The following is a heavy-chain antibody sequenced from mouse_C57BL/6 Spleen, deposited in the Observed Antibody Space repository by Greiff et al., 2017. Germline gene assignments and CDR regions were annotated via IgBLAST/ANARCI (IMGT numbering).Heavy chain of an antibody. CDR1: GYTFTSYG. J-gene: IGHJ1*03. Sequence: QVQLKESGAELARPGASVKLSCKASGYTFTSYGISWVKQRTGQGLEWIGEIYPRSGNTYYNEKFKGKATLTADKSSSTAYMELRSLTSEDSAVXFCARGRYYGSSPNYWYFDVWGTGTTVTVSS. CDR2: IYPRSGNT. D-gene: IGHD1-1*01. V-gene: IGHV1-81*01. CDR3: ARGRYYGSSPNYWYFDV.